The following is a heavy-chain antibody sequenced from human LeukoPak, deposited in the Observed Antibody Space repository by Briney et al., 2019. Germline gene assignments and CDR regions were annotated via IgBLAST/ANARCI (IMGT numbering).Heavy chain of an antibody. Sequence: PSETLSLTCTVSGGSISSYYWSWIRQPPGKGLEWIGYIYYSGSTNYNPSLKSRVTISVDTSKNQFSLKLSSVTAADTAVYYCARAKGPYGMDVWGQGTTVTVSS. V-gene: IGHV4-59*01. CDR1: GGSISSYY. J-gene: IGHJ6*02. CDR2: IYYSGST. CDR3: ARAKGPYGMDV.